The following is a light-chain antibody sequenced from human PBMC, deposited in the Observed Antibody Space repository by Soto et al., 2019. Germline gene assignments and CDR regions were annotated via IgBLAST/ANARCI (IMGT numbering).Light chain of an antibody. CDR2: TAS. J-gene: IGKJ4*01. CDR3: QQFNIYPLT. V-gene: IGKV1-9*01. Sequence: DIQLTQSPSFLSASVGDRVTITCRASQDISDYLAWYQQKPGKAPKLLIYTASLLQSGVPSRFSGSAYGTQFTLTISSLQPEDFATYYCQQFNIYPLTFGGGTKVEIK. CDR1: QDISDY.